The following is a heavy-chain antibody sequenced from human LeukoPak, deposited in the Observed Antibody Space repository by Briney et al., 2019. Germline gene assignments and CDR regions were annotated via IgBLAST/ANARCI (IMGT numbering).Heavy chain of an antibody. CDR3: AREAKRRIAAAGINYGMDV. V-gene: IGHV1-69*13. D-gene: IGHD6-13*01. Sequence: ASVKVSCKASGYTFTSYAISWVRQAPGQGLEWMGGIIPIFGTANYAQKFQGRVTITADESTSTAYMELSSLRSEDTAVYYCAREAKRRIAAAGINYGMDVWGQGTTVTVSS. J-gene: IGHJ6*02. CDR1: GYTFTSYA. CDR2: IIPIFGTA.